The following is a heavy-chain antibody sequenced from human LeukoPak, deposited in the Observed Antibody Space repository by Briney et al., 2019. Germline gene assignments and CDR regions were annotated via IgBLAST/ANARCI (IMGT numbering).Heavy chain of an antibody. J-gene: IGHJ4*02. V-gene: IGHV4-39*07. Sequence: SETLSLTCTVSGGSISSSNYYWGWIRQPPGKGLEWIGSIYYSGNTYYNPSLKSLVTISVDMSKNQISLKLSSVTAADTAVYYCARDRLLWFGELDFWGQGTLVIVSS. D-gene: IGHD3-10*01. CDR3: ARDRLLWFGELDF. CDR1: GGSISSSNYY. CDR2: IYYSGNT.